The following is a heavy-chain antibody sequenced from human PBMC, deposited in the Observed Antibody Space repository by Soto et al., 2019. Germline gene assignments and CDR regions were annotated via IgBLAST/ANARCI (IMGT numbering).Heavy chain of an antibody. CDR3: ARGYESSSRSVAY. D-gene: IGHD6-13*01. Sequence: VGSLRLSGAVSGFTASINYMSWVRQAPGKGLEWVSLFYAGGSTYYADSVKGRFTISRDISKNALYLQMNSLRVDDTAVYYCARGYESSSRSVAYWGQGILVTVSS. CDR2: FYAGGST. CDR1: GFTASINY. V-gene: IGHV3-53*01. J-gene: IGHJ4*02.